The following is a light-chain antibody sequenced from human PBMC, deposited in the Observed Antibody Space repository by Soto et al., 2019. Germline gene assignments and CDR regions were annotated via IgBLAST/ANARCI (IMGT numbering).Light chain of an antibody. V-gene: IGKV3-15*01. Sequence: EIVMMQSPGTLSVSPGERATLSCRASQNVGSNLAWYQQKPGQAPRLLIYGASTRATGIPARFSGSGSGTEFTLTISSLQSEDFAVYYCQQYNNWTFGQGTKVDIK. J-gene: IGKJ1*01. CDR1: QNVGSN. CDR2: GAS. CDR3: QQYNNWT.